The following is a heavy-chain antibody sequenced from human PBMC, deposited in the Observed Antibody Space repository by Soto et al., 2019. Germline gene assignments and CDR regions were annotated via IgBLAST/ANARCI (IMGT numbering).Heavy chain of an antibody. V-gene: IGHV1-45*02. Sequence: QMQLVQSGAEVKKTGSSVKVSCKASGYTFTYRYLHWVRQAPGQALEWMGWITPFNGNTNYAQKFQDRVPITRDRSMSTAYMELSSLRSEDTAMYYCCYGDYEKQMDYWGQGTLVTVSS. CDR2: ITPFNGNT. CDR3: CYGDYEKQMDY. CDR1: GYTFTYRY. D-gene: IGHD4-17*01. J-gene: IGHJ4*02.